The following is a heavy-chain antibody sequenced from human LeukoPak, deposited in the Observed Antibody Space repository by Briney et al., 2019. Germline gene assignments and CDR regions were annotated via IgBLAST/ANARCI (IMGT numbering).Heavy chain of an antibody. Sequence: PGGSLRLSCAASGFTFSSYWMHWVRQAPGKGLVWVSRINTDGSSTSYADSVKGRFTISRDNAKNTLYLQMNSLRAEDTAVYYCARDGGYSLPYSGMDVWGQGTTVTVSS. CDR1: GFTFSSYW. CDR2: INTDGSST. J-gene: IGHJ6*02. D-gene: IGHD5-18*01. V-gene: IGHV3-74*01. CDR3: ARDGGYSLPYSGMDV.